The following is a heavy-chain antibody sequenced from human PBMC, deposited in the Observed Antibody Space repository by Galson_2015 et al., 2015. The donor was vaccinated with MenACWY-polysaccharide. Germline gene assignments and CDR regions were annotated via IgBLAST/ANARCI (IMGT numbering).Heavy chain of an antibody. J-gene: IGHJ3*02. CDR3: VKSILVTQGSAIDI. CDR2: MYFGGST. D-gene: IGHD2-21*01. CDR1: GGSIRSNNYY. Sequence: SETLSLTCIVSGGSIRSNNYYWGWIRQTPGKGLEWLASMYFGGSTHYSPSLKSRLTLSGDTSNNHLSLNLNSVTAADSGVYYCVKSILVTQGSAIDIWGQGTLVTVSS. V-gene: IGHV4-39*02.